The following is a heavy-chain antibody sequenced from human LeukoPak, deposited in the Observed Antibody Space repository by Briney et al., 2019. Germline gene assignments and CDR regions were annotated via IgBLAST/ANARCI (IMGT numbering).Heavy chain of an antibody. D-gene: IGHD2-2*01. V-gene: IGHV3-23*01. CDR3: AKGVVVAPDVTPFDY. Sequence: PGGSLTLSCAVYGLTFNNYAMSWVRHAPGKGLEWVSAFSGRGASKYYADSVKGRFTISRDNSKNTLYLQMNSLRAEDTAVYYCAKGVVVAPDVTPFDYWGQGTLVTVSS. J-gene: IGHJ4*02. CDR2: FSGRGASK. CDR1: GLTFNNYA.